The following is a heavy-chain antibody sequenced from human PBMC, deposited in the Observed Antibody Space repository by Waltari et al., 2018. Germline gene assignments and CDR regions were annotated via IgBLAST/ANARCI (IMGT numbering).Heavy chain of an antibody. V-gene: IGHV1-69*13. J-gene: IGHJ4*02. D-gene: IGHD3-3*01. Sequence: QVQLVQSGAEVTKPGSSVKVSCKASGGTFSSYAISGVRQAPGQGLEWMGGIIPIFGTANYAQKFQGRVTITADESTSTAYMELSSLRSEDTAVYYCARTLRFLEWSLDYWGQGTLVTVSS. CDR1: GGTFSSYA. CDR2: IIPIFGTA. CDR3: ARTLRFLEWSLDY.